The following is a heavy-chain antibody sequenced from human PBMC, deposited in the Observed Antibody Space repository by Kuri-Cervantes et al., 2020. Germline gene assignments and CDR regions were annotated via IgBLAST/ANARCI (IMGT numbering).Heavy chain of an antibody. D-gene: IGHD3-22*01. CDR2: ISGSGGST. CDR1: GFTFSSYA. CDR3: ARDGDRITMIGGWFDP. V-gene: IGHV3-23*01. Sequence: GESLKISCAASGFTFSSYAMSWVRQAPGKGLEWASAISGSGGSTYYADSVKGRFTISRDNSKNTLYLQMNSLRAEDTAVYYCARDGDRITMIGGWFDPWGQGTLVTVSS. J-gene: IGHJ5*02.